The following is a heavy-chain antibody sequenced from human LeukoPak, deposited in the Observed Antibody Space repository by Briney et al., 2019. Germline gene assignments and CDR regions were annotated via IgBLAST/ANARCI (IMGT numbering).Heavy chain of an antibody. CDR3: RAVAGPDDF. Sequence: GGSLKLSCAASGFTFSDSAMHWVRQAPGKGLVWVSRINNDGSSTTYADSVKGRFTISRDTAKNTLFLQMNSLRDEDTSVYYCRAVAGPDDFWGQGTLVSVSS. D-gene: IGHD6-19*01. CDR1: GFTFSDSA. V-gene: IGHV3-74*01. CDR2: INNDGSST. J-gene: IGHJ4*02.